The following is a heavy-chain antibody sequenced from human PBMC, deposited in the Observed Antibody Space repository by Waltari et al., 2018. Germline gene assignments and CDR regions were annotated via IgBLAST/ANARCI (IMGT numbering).Heavy chain of an antibody. Sequence: QVQLVQSGAEVKKPGASVKVSCKVSGYTLTELSMHWVRQAPGKGLEWMGGFDPEDGKTSYSTKFQGRVTMTEDTSTDTAYMELSSLRSEDTAVYYCATGERIAAAGTFDYWGQGTLVTVSS. CDR1: GYTLTELS. CDR3: ATGERIAAAGTFDY. CDR2: FDPEDGKT. D-gene: IGHD6-13*01. V-gene: IGHV1-24*01. J-gene: IGHJ4*02.